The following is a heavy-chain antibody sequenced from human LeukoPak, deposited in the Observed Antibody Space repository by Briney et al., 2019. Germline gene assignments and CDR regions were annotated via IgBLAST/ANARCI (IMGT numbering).Heavy chain of an antibody. CDR3: AREKTTVTTFNWFDP. J-gene: IGHJ5*02. Sequence: ASVKVSCKASGYTFTSYGISWERQAPGQGLEWMGWISAYNGNTNYAQKLQGRVTMTTDTSTSTAYMELSSLRSEDTAVYYCAREKTTVTTFNWFDPWGQGTLVTVSS. D-gene: IGHD4-17*01. CDR1: GYTFTSYG. CDR2: ISAYNGNT. V-gene: IGHV1-18*01.